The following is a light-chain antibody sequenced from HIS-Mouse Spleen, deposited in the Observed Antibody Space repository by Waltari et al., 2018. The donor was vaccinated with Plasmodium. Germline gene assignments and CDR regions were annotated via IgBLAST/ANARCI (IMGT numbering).Light chain of an antibody. V-gene: IGKV3-11*01. J-gene: IGKJ4*01. Sequence: EIVLTQSPATLSLSPGKRATLSCRASQSVSSYLAWYQQKPGQAPRLLIYDASNRATGIPARCSGSGSGTDFTLTISSLEPEDFAVYYCQQRSNWPRVLTFGGGTKVEIK. CDR3: QQRSNWPRVLT. CDR2: DAS. CDR1: QSVSSY.